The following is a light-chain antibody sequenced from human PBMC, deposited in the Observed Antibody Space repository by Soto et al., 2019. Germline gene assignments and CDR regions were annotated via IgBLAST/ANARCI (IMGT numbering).Light chain of an antibody. V-gene: IGKV1-5*01. CDR3: QHYNSYSEA. J-gene: IGKJ1*01. CDR1: ENINGW. Sequence: DNQLTQAPSALSASVGDRVTITCRASENINGWLAWYQQKPGKAPKLLIFSASSLQSGVPSRFSGSGSGTEFTLTITSLQPDDFATYYCQHYNSYSEAFGQGTKVDIK. CDR2: SAS.